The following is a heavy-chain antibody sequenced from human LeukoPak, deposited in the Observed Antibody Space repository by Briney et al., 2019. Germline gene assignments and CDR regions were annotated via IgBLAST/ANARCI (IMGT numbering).Heavy chain of an antibody. D-gene: IGHD3-10*01. J-gene: IGHJ6*03. Sequence: GASVKVSCKASGFTFTSSAMQWVRQARGQRLEWIGWIVVGSGNTNYAQKFQERVTITRDMSTSTAYMELSSLRSEDTAVYYCAADKGVEHGSGSYYRYYYYMDVWGKGTTVTVSS. CDR1: GFTFTSSA. CDR2: IVVGSGNT. CDR3: AADKGVEHGSGSYYRYYYYMDV. V-gene: IGHV1-58*02.